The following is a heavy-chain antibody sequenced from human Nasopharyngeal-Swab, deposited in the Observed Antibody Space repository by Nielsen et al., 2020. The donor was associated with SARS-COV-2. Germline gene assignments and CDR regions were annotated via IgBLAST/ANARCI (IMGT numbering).Heavy chain of an antibody. CDR2: INHSGST. J-gene: IGHJ6*02. CDR3: ARDRGSYYGSGVWYYYGMDV. V-gene: IGHV4-34*01. D-gene: IGHD3-10*01. Sequence: WIPQPPGKGLEWIGEINHSGSTNYNPSLKSRVTISVDTSKNQFSLKLSSVTAADTAVYYCARDRGSYYGSGVWYYYGMDVWGQGTTVTVSS.